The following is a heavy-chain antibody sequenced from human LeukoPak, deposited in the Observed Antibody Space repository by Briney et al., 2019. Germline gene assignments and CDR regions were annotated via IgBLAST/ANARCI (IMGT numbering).Heavy chain of an antibody. Sequence: KSSETLSLTCTVSGGSISSGDYYWSWIRQPPGKGLEWIGYIYYSGSTYYNPSPKSRVTISVDTSKNQFSLKLSSVTAADTAVYYCAREMVRGVAPYYYGMDVWGQGTTVTVSS. CDR2: IYYSGST. CDR1: GGSISSGDYY. V-gene: IGHV4-30-4*01. J-gene: IGHJ6*02. CDR3: AREMVRGVAPYYYGMDV. D-gene: IGHD3-10*01.